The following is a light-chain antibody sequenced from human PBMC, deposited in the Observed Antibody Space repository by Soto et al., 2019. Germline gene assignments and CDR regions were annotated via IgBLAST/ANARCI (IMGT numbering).Light chain of an antibody. J-gene: IGKJ4*01. Sequence: DIQMTQSPSTLSASVGDRVTITCRASQSISSWLAWYQQKPGKAPKVLIYKASSLESGVPSRFSGSGSGTEFTLTISSLQPDDFATYYCQQSKSYPVTFGGGTEVEIK. CDR1: QSISSW. CDR3: QQSKSYPVT. V-gene: IGKV1-5*03. CDR2: KAS.